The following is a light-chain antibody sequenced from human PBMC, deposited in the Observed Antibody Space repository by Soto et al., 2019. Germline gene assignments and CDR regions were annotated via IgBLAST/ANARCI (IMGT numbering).Light chain of an antibody. CDR2: GAS. CDR3: QQYDSYPWT. J-gene: IGKJ1*01. CDR1: QSVSNNY. V-gene: IGKV3-20*01. Sequence: EIVWTQSPATLSLSPGERATLSCRASQSVSNNYLAWYQQKPGQAPTLLIYGASSRATGIPDRFSGSGSGTDFTLTISSLQPDDFATYYCQQYDSYPWTFGQGTKVDIK.